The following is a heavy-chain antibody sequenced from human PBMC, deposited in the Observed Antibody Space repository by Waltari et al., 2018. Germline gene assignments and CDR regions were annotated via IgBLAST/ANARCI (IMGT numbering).Heavy chain of an antibody. CDR2: VSGGVWNT. CDR1: GFTFSNFG. Sequence: EVQLLESGGGSVQPGGSLTLSCVASGFTFSNFGMGWVRQAPGKGLEWVASVSGGVWNTYYADSVKGRFTISRDNSKNTLYLQMSSLRADETAVYYCAKDIRSYNRDWYGWFDPWGQGTLVTVSS. D-gene: IGHD3-9*01. V-gene: IGHV3-23*01. CDR3: AKDIRSYNRDWYGWFDP. J-gene: IGHJ5*02.